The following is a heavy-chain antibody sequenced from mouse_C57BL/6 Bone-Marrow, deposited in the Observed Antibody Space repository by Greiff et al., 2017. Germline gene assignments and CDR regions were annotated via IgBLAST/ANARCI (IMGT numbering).Heavy chain of an antibody. CDR1: GYTFTSYW. Sequence: QVQLQQSGAELVMPGASVKLSCKASGYTFTSYWMHWVKQRPGQGLEWIGEIDPSDSYTNYNQKFKGKSTLTVDKSSSTAYMQLSSLTSEDSAVYYCARWGITTVVAPYYAMDYWGQGTSVTVSS. V-gene: IGHV1-69*01. CDR3: ARWGITTVVAPYYAMDY. J-gene: IGHJ4*01. D-gene: IGHD1-1*01. CDR2: IDPSDSYT.